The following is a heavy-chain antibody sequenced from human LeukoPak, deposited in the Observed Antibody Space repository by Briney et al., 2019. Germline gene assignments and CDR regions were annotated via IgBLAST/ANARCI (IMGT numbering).Heavy chain of an antibody. V-gene: IGHV3-23*01. J-gene: IGHJ4*02. CDR1: GFTFSSYA. D-gene: IGHD1-26*01. Sequence: GGSLRLSCAASGFTFSSYAMNWVRRAPGKGLEWVSSISGSGDSTYYVDSVKGRFTISRDISKNTLYLQMNSLRAEDTALYYCAKERGYSGSSLDYWGQGTLLTVSS. CDR3: AKERGYSGSSLDY. CDR2: ISGSGDST.